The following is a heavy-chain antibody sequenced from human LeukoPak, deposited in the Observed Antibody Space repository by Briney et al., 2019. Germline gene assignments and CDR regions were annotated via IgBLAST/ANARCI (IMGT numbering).Heavy chain of an antibody. J-gene: IGHJ4*02. D-gene: IGHD2-21*02. CDR1: GFTFSNHG. CDR2: IWFDGSNK. Sequence: GGSLRLSCAASGFTFSNHGMHWVRQAPGKGPEWVALIWFDGSNKYYGDSVKGRFTISRDNSKNTVYLQMNSLRAEDTGVYFCARDRLEAVTDDDYFDYWGQGTLVTVSS. CDR3: ARDRLEAVTDDDYFDY. V-gene: IGHV3-33*01.